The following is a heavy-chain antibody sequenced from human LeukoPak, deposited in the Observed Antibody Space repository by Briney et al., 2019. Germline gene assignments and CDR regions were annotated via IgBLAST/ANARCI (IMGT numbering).Heavy chain of an antibody. Sequence: GESLKISCKGSRYSFTSYWIGWVRQKPGKGLEWMGIIYPGDSDTRNSPSLQGQVIISVDKSISTAYLQWSSLKASDTAVYYCARSSHYYYGSGPLHAYYFDYWGQGTLVTVSS. CDR1: RYSFTSYW. CDR3: ARSSHYYYGSGPLHAYYFDY. J-gene: IGHJ4*02. V-gene: IGHV5-51*01. D-gene: IGHD3-10*01. CDR2: IYPGDSDT.